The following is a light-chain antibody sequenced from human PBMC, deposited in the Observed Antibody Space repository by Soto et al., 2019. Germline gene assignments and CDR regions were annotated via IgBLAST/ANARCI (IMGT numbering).Light chain of an antibody. V-gene: IGKV1-39*01. CDR3: QQSYRTPHT. Sequence: DIQMTQSPSSLSASVGDRVTITCRASQGVSASLLWYQQRQWRAPKPLIYAASNLLSGVPSRFSGSGSGTNFTLTISSLQPEDFATYYCQQSYRTPHTFGQGKKLETK. CDR1: QGVSAS. J-gene: IGKJ2*01. CDR2: AAS.